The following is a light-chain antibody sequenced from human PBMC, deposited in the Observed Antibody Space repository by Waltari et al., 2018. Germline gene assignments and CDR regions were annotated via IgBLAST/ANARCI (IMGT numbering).Light chain of an antibody. CDR1: NLGSEP. CDR2: DDT. J-gene: IGLJ3*02. V-gene: IGLV3-21*03. Sequence: SFVLTQPPSVSVAPGRTAAITCAGDNLGSEPVHWYQQRPGQAPVLVIYDDTDRPSGIPGRFSGSNSGDTATLTISGVEAGDGAVYYCQVWDSVSDHWVFGGGAKLTVL. CDR3: QVWDSVSDHWV.